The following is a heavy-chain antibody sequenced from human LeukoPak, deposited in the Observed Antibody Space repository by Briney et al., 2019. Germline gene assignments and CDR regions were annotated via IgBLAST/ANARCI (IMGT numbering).Heavy chain of an antibody. CDR1: GFTLSTSG. Sequence: GGSLRLSSAASGFTLSTSGMSWVRQAPGKGLEWVSFISGGAGSTNYADSVRGRFTMSRDTAKSTLYLQMNSLRDDDTATYYCAKGRGSTSIYEYWGQGTLVTVSS. D-gene: IGHD2-2*01. CDR2: ISGGAGST. J-gene: IGHJ4*02. CDR3: AKGRGSTSIYEY. V-gene: IGHV3-23*01.